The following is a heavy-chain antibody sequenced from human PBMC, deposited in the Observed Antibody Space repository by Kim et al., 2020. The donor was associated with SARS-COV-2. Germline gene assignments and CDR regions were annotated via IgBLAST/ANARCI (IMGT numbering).Heavy chain of an antibody. J-gene: IGHJ5*01. D-gene: IGHD2-15*01. CDR2: IYTSGST. Sequence: SETLSLTCTVSGGSISSYYWSWIRQPAGKGLEWIGRIYTSGSTNYNPSLKSRVTMSVDTSKNQFSLKLSSVTAADTAVYYCARDYCRGGSCSGGFDPWGQGTLVTVSS. V-gene: IGHV4-4*07. CDR3: ARDYCRGGSCSGGFDP. CDR1: GGSISSYY.